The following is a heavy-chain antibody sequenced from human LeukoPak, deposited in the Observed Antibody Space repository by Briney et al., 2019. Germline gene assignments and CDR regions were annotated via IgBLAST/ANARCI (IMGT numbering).Heavy chain of an antibody. CDR3: ASYYDILTGYYYFDY. V-gene: IGHV4-59*01. Sequence: PSETLSLTCTVSGGSISSYYWSWIRRPPGKGLEWIGYIYYSGSTNYNPSLKSRVTISVDTSKNQFSLKLSSVTAADTAVYYCASYYDILTGYYYFDYWGQGTLVTVSS. D-gene: IGHD3-9*01. J-gene: IGHJ4*02. CDR1: GGSISSYY. CDR2: IYYSGST.